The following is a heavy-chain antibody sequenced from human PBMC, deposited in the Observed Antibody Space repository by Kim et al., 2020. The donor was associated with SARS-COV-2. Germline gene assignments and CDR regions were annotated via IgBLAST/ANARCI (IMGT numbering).Heavy chain of an antibody. D-gene: IGHD4-17*01. Sequence: GGSLRLSCAASGFTFSSYAMSWVRQAPGKGLEWVSAISGSGGSTYYADSVKGRFTISRDNSKNTLYLQMNSLRAEDTAVYYCAKGIDYGDYDYYYGMDVWGQGTTVTVSS. CDR2: ISGSGGST. J-gene: IGHJ6*02. V-gene: IGHV3-23*01. CDR1: GFTFSSYA. CDR3: AKGIDYGDYDYYYGMDV.